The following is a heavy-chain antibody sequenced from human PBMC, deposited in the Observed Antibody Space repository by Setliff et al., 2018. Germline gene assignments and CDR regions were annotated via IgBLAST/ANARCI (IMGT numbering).Heavy chain of an antibody. D-gene: IGHD4-4*01. Sequence: SETLSLTCTVSGGSISSGSCYWSWIRQPAGKGLEWIGHIYTSGSTNYNPSLKSRVTISVDTSKNQFSLKLSSVTAADTAVYYCASYRQDVNYWGQGTLVTVSS. CDR1: GGSISSGSCY. J-gene: IGHJ4*02. CDR3: ASYRQDVNY. V-gene: IGHV4-61*09. CDR2: IYTSGST.